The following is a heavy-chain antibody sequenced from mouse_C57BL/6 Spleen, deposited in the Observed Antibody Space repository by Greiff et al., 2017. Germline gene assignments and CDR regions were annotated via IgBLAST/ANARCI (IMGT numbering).Heavy chain of an antibody. J-gene: IGHJ4*01. V-gene: IGHV1-69*01. CDR3: ARRRLRRDAMDY. D-gene: IGHD2-2*01. CDR1: GYTFTSYW. Sequence: QVQLQQPGAELVMPGASVKLSCKASGYTFTSYWMHWVKQRPGQGLEWIGEIDPSDSYTNYNQKFKGKSTLTVDKSSSTAYMQLSSLTSEDSAVYYCARRRLRRDAMDYGGQGTSVTVSS. CDR2: IDPSDSYT.